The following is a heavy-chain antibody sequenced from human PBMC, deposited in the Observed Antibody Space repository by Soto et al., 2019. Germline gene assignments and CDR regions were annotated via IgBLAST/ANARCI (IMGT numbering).Heavy chain of an antibody. CDR1: GGSISSYY. Sequence: SETLSLTCTVSGGSISSYYWTWIRQPAGKGLEWIGRIYSSGSTNYDPSLKSRVTMSVDTFKNQFSLKLSSVTAADTAVYYCARDEQQWRGFDYWGQGTLVTVSS. CDR2: IYSSGST. V-gene: IGHV4-4*07. D-gene: IGHD6-19*01. J-gene: IGHJ4*02. CDR3: ARDEQQWRGFDY.